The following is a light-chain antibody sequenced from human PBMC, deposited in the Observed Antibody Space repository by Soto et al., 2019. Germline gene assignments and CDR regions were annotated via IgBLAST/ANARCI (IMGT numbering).Light chain of an antibody. Sequence: QAVVTQPPSASGTPGQRVAFSCSGSKSNIGGNAVNWFQHLPGTAPHLLIYSSDQRPSGVPDRFSGSKTGTSASLAISGLLSEDEADYYCASWDDSLNGWVFGGGTKLTVL. J-gene: IGLJ3*02. CDR3: ASWDDSLNGWV. CDR1: KSNIGGNA. CDR2: SSD. V-gene: IGLV1-44*01.